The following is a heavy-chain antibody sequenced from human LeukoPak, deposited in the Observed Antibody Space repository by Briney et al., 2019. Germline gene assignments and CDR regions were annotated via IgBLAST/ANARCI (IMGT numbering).Heavy chain of an antibody. CDR1: GFTFSSYA. Sequence: GGSLRLSCAASGFTFSSYAMHWVRQAPGKGLEWVAVISYDGSNKYYADSVKGRFTISRDNSKNTLYLQMNSLRAEDTAVYYCAKEGDDSSGYNFDYWGQGTLVTVSS. V-gene: IGHV3-30*04. J-gene: IGHJ4*02. CDR2: ISYDGSNK. D-gene: IGHD3-22*01. CDR3: AKEGDDSSGYNFDY.